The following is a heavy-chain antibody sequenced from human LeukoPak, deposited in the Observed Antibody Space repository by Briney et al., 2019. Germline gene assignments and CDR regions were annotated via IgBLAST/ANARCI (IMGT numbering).Heavy chain of an antibody. V-gene: IGHV1-69*05. CDR1: GGTFSSYA. CDR2: IIPIFGTA. Sequence: SVKVSCKASGGTFSSYAISWVRQAPGQGLEWMGGIIPIFGTANYAQKFQGRVTMTRDTSTGTAYLELSSLRSEDSAVYYCVRTPPNWGADFWGQGTLVTVSS. D-gene: IGHD7-27*01. J-gene: IGHJ4*02. CDR3: VRTPPNWGADF.